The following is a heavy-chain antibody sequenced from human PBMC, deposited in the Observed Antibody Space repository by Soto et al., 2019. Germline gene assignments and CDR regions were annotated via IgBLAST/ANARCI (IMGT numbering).Heavy chain of an antibody. CDR2: ISGSGGTT. CDR1: GFTFSNYA. Sequence: EVQLLESGGGLVQPGGSLRLSCAASGFTFSNYAIAWVRQAPGKGLEWVSGISGSGGTTYYADSVKGRFTISRDNSKDALHLHRNSLRAEDTAVYYCAKTPRQWLVYFDYWGQGALVTVSS. D-gene: IGHD6-19*01. V-gene: IGHV3-23*01. J-gene: IGHJ4*02. CDR3: AKTPRQWLVYFDY.